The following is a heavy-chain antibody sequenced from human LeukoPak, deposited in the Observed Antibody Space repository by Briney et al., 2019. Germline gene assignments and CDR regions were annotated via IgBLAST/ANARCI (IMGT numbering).Heavy chain of an antibody. CDR3: ARLWFGEANYYYTDV. CDR2: INPNSGGT. V-gene: IGHV1-2*02. Sequence: GASVKVSCKASGYTFTGYYMHWVRQAPGQGLEWMGWINPNSGGTNYAQKFQGRVTMTRDTSISTAYMELSRLRSDDTAVYYCARLWFGEANYYYTDVWGKGTTVTISS. J-gene: IGHJ6*03. D-gene: IGHD3-10*01. CDR1: GYTFTGYY.